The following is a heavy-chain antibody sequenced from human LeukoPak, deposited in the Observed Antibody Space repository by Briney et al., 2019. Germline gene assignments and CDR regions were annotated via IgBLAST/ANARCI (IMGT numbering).Heavy chain of an antibody. D-gene: IGHD4-23*01. V-gene: IGHV3-74*01. CDR1: GFTFSSYW. CDR3: AREVFTDGGNGFDY. Sequence: GGSLRLSCAASGFTFSSYWMHWVRQAPGKGLVWVSRINSDGSSTSYADSVKGRFTISRDNAKNTLYLQMNSLRAEDTAVYYCAREVFTDGGNGFDYWGQGTLVTVSS. CDR2: INSDGSST. J-gene: IGHJ4*02.